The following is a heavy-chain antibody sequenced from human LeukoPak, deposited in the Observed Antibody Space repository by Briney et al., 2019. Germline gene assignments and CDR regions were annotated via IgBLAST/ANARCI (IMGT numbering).Heavy chain of an antibody. CDR2: IIPIFGTA. CDR3: ARDESSGRPN. D-gene: IGHD6-19*01. J-gene: IGHJ4*02. CDR1: GGTFSSYA. Sequence: ASVKVSCKASGGTFSSYAISLVRQAPGQGLEWMGRIIPIFGTANYAQKFQGRVTITTDESTSTAYMELSSLRSEDTAVYYCARDESSGRPNWGQGTLVTVSS. V-gene: IGHV1-69*05.